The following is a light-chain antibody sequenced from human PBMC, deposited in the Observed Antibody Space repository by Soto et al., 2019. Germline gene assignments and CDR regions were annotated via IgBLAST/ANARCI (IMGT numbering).Light chain of an antibody. CDR2: EVT. CDR3: CSLSASGALV. Sequence: QSVLTQPASMSGSPGQSIAISCTGTSSDVGGYNYVSWYQQHPGKAPKLLIYEVTIRLSGVSDRFSGSKSGNTASLTISGLLAGDGADYYCCSLSASGALVFGGGTKLTVL. CDR1: SSDVGGYNY. J-gene: IGLJ3*02. V-gene: IGLV2-14*01.